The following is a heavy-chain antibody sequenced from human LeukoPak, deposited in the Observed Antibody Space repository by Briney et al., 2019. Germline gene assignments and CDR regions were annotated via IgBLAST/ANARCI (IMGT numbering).Heavy chain of an antibody. CDR2: ISYDGSNK. CDR3: AKVPGARIAVAHYYFGY. CDR1: GFTFSSYE. Sequence: GGSLRLSCAASGFTFSSYEMNWVRQAPGKGLEWVAVISYDGSNKYYTDSVKGRFTISRDNSKNTLYLQMNSLRAEDTAVYYCAKVPGARIAVAHYYFGYWGQGTLVTVSS. J-gene: IGHJ4*02. V-gene: IGHV3-30*18. D-gene: IGHD6-19*01.